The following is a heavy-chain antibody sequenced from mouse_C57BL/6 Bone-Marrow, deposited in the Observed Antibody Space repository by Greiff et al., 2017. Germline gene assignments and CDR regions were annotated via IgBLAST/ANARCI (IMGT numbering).Heavy chain of an antibody. CDR3: ARPSTMRFAY. D-gene: IGHD2-4*01. V-gene: IGHV5-2*01. Sequence: VQLKESGGGLVQPGESLKLSCESNEYEFPSHDMSWVSKTPEKRLELVAAINSDGGSTYYPDTMESRFIISRDNTKKSLYLQLSSLRSEDTALYYCARPSTMRFAYWGQGTLVTVSA. CDR2: INSDGGST. J-gene: IGHJ3*01. CDR1: EYEFPSHD.